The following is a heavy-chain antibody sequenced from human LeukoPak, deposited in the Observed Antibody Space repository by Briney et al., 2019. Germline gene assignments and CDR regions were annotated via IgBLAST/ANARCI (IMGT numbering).Heavy chain of an antibody. CDR2: ISGSGGST. CDR1: GFTFSNYG. J-gene: IGHJ4*02. CDR3: AKDLHIPYYYDSSGIPDY. Sequence: GGSLRLSCAASGFTFSNYGMHWVRQAPGKGLEWVSAISGSGGSTYYADSVKGRFTISRDNSKNTLYLQMNSLRAEDTAVYYCAKDLHIPYYYDSSGIPDYWGQGTLVTVSS. V-gene: IGHV3-23*01. D-gene: IGHD3-22*01.